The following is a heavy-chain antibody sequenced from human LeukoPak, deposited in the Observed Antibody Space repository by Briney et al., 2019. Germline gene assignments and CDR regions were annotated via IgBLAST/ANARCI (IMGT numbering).Heavy chain of an antibody. D-gene: IGHD5-12*01. CDR2: IIPIFGTA. CDR3: ARASGYVSDYYYYYMDV. Sequence: GASVKVSCKASGGTFSSYAISWVRQAPGQGLEWMGGIIPIFGTANYAQKFQGRVTITTDESTSTAYMELSSLRSEDTAVYYRARASGYVSDYYYYYMDVWGKGTTVTVSS. V-gene: IGHV1-69*05. J-gene: IGHJ6*03. CDR1: GGTFSSYA.